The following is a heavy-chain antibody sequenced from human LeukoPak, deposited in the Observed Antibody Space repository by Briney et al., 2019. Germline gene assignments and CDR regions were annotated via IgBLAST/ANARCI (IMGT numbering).Heavy chain of an antibody. Sequence: ASVKVSCKASGGTFSSYAISWVQQAPGQGLEWMGGIIPIFGTANYAQKFQGRVTITTDESTSTAYMELSSLRSEDTAVYYCAGGQAHYYMDVWGKGTTVTVSS. CDR2: IIPIFGTA. CDR3: AGGQAHYYMDV. CDR1: GGTFSSYA. J-gene: IGHJ6*03. V-gene: IGHV1-69*05.